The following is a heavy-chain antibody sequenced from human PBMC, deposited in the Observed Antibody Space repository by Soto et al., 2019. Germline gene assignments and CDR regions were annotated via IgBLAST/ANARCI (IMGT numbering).Heavy chain of an antibody. CDR1: GFTFDDYA. J-gene: IGHJ6*03. Sequence: EVQLVESGGGLVQPGRSLRLSCAASGFTFDDYAMHWVRQAPGKGLEWVSGISWNSGSIGYADSVKGRFTISRDNAKNSLYQQMNSLRAEDTALYYCAKGAPSCSSTSCYVLDNYYYYMDVWGKGTTVTVSS. V-gene: IGHV3-9*01. CDR2: ISWNSGSI. CDR3: AKGAPSCSSTSCYVLDNYYYYMDV. D-gene: IGHD2-2*01.